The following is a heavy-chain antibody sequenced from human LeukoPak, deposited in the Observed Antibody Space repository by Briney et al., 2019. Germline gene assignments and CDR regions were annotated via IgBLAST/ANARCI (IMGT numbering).Heavy chain of an antibody. V-gene: IGHV3-21*01. CDR2: ISSSSSYI. Sequence: GGSLRLSCAASGFTFSSYSMNWVRQAPGKGLEWVSSISSSSSYIYYADSVKGRFTISRDNAKNSLYLQMNSLRAEDTAVYYCARGYSYGASGFDYWGQGTLVTVSS. J-gene: IGHJ4*02. D-gene: IGHD5-18*01. CDR1: GFTFSSYS. CDR3: ARGYSYGASGFDY.